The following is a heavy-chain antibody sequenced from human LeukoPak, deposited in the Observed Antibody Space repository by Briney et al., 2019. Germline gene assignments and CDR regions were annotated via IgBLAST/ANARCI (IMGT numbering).Heavy chain of an antibody. Sequence: SLRLSFAASGFTFDDYAMHWVRQAPGKGLEWVSGISWNSGSIGYADSVKGRFTISRDNAKNSLYLQMNSLRAEDTALYYCAKDTTAAQDYYYYGMDVWGQGTTVTVSS. CDR3: AKDTTAAQDYYYYGMDV. CDR2: ISWNSGSI. V-gene: IGHV3-9*01. D-gene: IGHD6-13*01. CDR1: GFTFDDYA. J-gene: IGHJ6*02.